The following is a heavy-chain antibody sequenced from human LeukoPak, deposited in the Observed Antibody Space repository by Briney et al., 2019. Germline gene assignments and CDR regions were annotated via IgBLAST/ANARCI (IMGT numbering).Heavy chain of an antibody. J-gene: IGHJ4*02. D-gene: IGHD2/OR15-2a*01. CDR2: IYSSGST. Sequence: SETLSLTCSDSGVSISNYYWGWIRQPAGKGLEWIGRIYSSGSTSYNPSLKSRVTMSVDTSKNQFSLKLSSVTAADTAVYYCARDLGLKSMDHWGQGTLVSVSS. CDR3: ARDLGLKSMDH. CDR1: GVSISNYY. V-gene: IGHV4-4*07.